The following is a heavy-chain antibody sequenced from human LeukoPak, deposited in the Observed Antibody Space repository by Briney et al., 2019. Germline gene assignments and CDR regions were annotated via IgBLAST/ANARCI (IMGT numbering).Heavy chain of an antibody. CDR1: GYTFTSYG. J-gene: IGHJ4*02. CDR2: ISAYNGNT. V-gene: IGHV1-18*01. D-gene: IGHD6-19*01. Sequence: GASVKVSCKASGYTFTSYGISWVRQAPGQGLEWMGWISAYNGNTNYAQKLQGRVTMTTDTSTSTAYMELRSLRSDDTAVYYCAGHRLWAVAGRGFDYWGQGTLVTVSS. CDR3: AGHRLWAVAGRGFDY.